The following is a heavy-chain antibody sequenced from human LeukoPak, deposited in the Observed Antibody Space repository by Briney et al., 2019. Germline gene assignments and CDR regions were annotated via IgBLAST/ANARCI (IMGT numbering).Heavy chain of an antibody. CDR1: GFTFSSYS. J-gene: IGHJ2*01. CDR2: ISSSSSYI. Sequence: PGGSLRLSCTASGFTFSSYSMNWVRQAPGKGLEWVSSISSSSSYIYYADSVKGRFTISRDNARNSLYLQMNSLRAEDTAVYYCARDGLAAATLHWCFDLWGRGTLVTVSS. D-gene: IGHD2-15*01. CDR3: ARDGLAAATLHWCFDL. V-gene: IGHV3-21*01.